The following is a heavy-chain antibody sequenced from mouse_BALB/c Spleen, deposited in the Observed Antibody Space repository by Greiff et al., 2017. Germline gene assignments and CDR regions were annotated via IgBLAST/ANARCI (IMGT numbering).Heavy chain of an antibody. CDR2: INSNGGST. CDR3: ARDQDWFAY. J-gene: IGHJ3*01. Sequence: EVKLMESGGGLVQPGGSLKLSCAASGFTFSSYGMSWVRQTPDKRLELVATINSNGGSTYYPDSVKGRFTISRDNAKNTLYLQMSSLKSEDTAMYYCARDQDWFAYWGQGTLVTVSA. D-gene: IGHD3-2*02. CDR1: GFTFSSYG. V-gene: IGHV5-6-3*01.